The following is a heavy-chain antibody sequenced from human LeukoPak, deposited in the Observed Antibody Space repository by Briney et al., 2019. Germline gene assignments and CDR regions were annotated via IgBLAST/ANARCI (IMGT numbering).Heavy chain of an antibody. Sequence: GGSLRLSCAASGFTFNIYAMNWVRQPPGKRLEWVSAISGSGDSTYYADSVKGRFTIARDNSKNTLYLHMNSLTAADTAVYYCAKDRGPYIGIDNNWFDPWGQGTLVSVSS. CDR1: GFTFNIYA. D-gene: IGHD1-26*01. J-gene: IGHJ5*02. CDR2: ISGSGDST. CDR3: AKDRGPYIGIDNNWFDP. V-gene: IGHV3-23*01.